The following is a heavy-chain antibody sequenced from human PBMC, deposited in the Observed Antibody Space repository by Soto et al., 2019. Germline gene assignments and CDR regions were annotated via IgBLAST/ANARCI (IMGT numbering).Heavy chain of an antibody. V-gene: IGHV1-18*04. CDR3: ARDGERDTGLNFYYYLHGMDA. D-gene: IGHD1-1*01. CDR2: ISPYNGTT. Sequence: GASVKVSCKASGYTFTTYGINWVRQAPGQGLEWIGWISPYNGTTKYAEKFQGEMTMTTDTATSTAYMDLRSLRSDDTAVYYCARDGERDTGLNFYYYLHGMDAWGQGTRVTVSS. J-gene: IGHJ6*02. CDR1: GYTFTTYG.